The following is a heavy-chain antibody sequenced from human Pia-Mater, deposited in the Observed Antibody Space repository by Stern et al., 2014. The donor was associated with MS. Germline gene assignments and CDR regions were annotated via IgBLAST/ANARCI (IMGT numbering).Heavy chain of an antibody. V-gene: IGHV1-69*06. CDR3: ARDYGMTTTTGAFDI. CDR1: GGTFSSYA. D-gene: IGHD5-24*01. J-gene: IGHJ3*02. CDR2: IIPIFGTA. Sequence: VQLVESVAEVKKPGSSVKGSCKASGGTFSSYAISWVRQAPRQGLEWMGGIIPIFGTANYAQKFQGRVTITADKSPSTAYMELSSLRSEDTAVYYCARDYGMTTTTGAFDIWGQGTMVTVSS.